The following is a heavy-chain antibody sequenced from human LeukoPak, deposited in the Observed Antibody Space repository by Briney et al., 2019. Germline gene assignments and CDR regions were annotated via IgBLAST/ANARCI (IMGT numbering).Heavy chain of an antibody. J-gene: IGHJ4*02. CDR3: AKDSGGWFKY. D-gene: IGHD6-19*01. Sequence: GRSLRLSCAASGFTFDDYAMHWVRQAPGKGLEWVSGISWNSGSIGYADSVKGRFTTSRDNAKNSLYLQMNSLRAEDTALYYCAKDSGGWFKYWGQGTLVTVSS. V-gene: IGHV3-9*01. CDR2: ISWNSGSI. CDR1: GFTFDDYA.